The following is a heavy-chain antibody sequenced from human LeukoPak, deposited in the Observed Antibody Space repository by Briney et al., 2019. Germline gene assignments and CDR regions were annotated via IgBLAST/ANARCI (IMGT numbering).Heavy chain of an antibody. CDR2: ISYSGST. V-gene: IGHV4-59*01. CDR1: GGSINSYY. D-gene: IGHD2-15*01. CDR3: AKGFGNVVGWFDP. J-gene: IGHJ5*02. Sequence: SETLSLTCTVSGGSINSYYWSWVRQPPGKGLEWIGYISYSGSTNYNPSLKSRVTLSVDTSKNQISLKLRFVTAADTAVYYCAKGFGNVVGWFDPCGQGTLVTVSS.